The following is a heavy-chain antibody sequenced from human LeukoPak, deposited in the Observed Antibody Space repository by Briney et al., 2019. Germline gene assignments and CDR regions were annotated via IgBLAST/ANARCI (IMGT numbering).Heavy chain of an antibody. J-gene: IGHJ4*02. Sequence: SETLSLTCAVYGGSFSGYYWSWIRQPPGKGLEWIAEINHRGSTNYNPSLKSRVTISADTSKNQFSLKLSSVTAADTAVYYCATRDFWGQGTLVTVSS. V-gene: IGHV4-34*01. CDR3: ATRDF. CDR2: INHRGST. CDR1: GGSFSGYY.